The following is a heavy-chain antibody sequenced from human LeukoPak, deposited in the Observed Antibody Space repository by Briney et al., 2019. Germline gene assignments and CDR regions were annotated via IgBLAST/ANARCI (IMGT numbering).Heavy chain of an antibody. V-gene: IGHV3-30*03. Sequence: GRSLRLSCAASGFTFSSYGMHWVRQAPGKGLEWVAVISYDGSNKYYADSVKGRFTISRDNSKNTLYLQMNGLRAEDTAVYYCASTQGGQGTLVTVS. CDR3: ASTQ. CDR2: ISYDGSNK. CDR1: GFTFSSYG. J-gene: IGHJ4*02.